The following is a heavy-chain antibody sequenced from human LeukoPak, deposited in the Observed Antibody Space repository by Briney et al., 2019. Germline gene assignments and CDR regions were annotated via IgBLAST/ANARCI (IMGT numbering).Heavy chain of an antibody. CDR2: IYSGGST. V-gene: IGHV3-53*01. Sequence: GGSLRLSCAASGFTVSNNYMSWVRQAPGKGLEWVSVIYSGGSTYYAESVKGRFTISRDNSKNMLYLQVNSLRAEDTAVYYCAKAPVTIYYYYYGMDVWGQGTTVTVSS. CDR3: AKAPVTIYYYYYGMDV. D-gene: IGHD1-1*01. CDR1: GFTVSNNY. J-gene: IGHJ6*02.